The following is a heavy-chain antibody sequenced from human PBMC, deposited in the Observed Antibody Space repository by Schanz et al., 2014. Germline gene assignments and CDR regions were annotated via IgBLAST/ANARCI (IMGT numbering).Heavy chain of an antibody. Sequence: QVQLQESGPGLVKPSQTLSLTCTVSGGSVSSGGDYWSWIRQHPGKGLEWIGFISYSGSTYYNPSLKSRVTISVDTSKNQFSLNLSSATAAGTAVYYCARDRGRGDLPGDIWGQGTMVTVSS. J-gene: IGHJ3*02. CDR1: GGSVSSGGDY. V-gene: IGHV4-31*03. CDR2: ISYSGST. D-gene: IGHD4-17*01. CDR3: ARDRGRGDLPGDI.